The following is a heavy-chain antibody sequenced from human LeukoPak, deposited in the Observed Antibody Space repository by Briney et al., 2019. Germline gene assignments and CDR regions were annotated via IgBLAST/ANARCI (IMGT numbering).Heavy chain of an antibody. CDR3: ARDCSSTSCYSFTGAYGMDV. CDR2: IGTAGAT. J-gene: IGHJ6*02. Sequence: GGSLRLSCAACGFTFSSYDMHWVRQPTGKGLEWVSGIGTAGATYYPGSVKGRFTISRENGRNSLYLQMNSLRAGDTAVYYCARDCSSTSCYSFTGAYGMDVWGQGTTVTVSS. V-gene: IGHV3-13*01. D-gene: IGHD2-2*01. CDR1: GFTFSSYD.